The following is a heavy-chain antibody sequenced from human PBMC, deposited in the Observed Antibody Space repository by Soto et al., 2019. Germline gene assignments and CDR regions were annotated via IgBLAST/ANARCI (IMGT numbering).Heavy chain of an antibody. V-gene: IGHV3-7*01. D-gene: IGHD6-13*01. CDR2: IKQDGSEK. CDR3: ARERWGGSSSWWTAGY. CDR1: GFTFSSYW. J-gene: IGHJ4*02. Sequence: EVQLVESGGGLVQPGGSLRLSCAASGFTFSSYWMSWVRQAPGKGLEWVANIKQDGSEKYYVDSVKGRFTISRDNAKNSLYLQMNGLRAEDTAVYYCARERWGGSSSWWTAGYWGQGTLVTVSS.